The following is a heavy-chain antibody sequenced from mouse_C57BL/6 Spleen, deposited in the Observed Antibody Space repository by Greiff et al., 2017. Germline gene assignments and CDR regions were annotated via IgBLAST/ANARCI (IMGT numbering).Heavy chain of an antibody. CDR1: GFSLTSYG. CDR2: IWRGGST. Sequence: QVQLKQSGPGLVQPSQSLSITCTVSGFSLTSYGVHWVRQSPGKGLAWLGVIWRGGSTDYNAAFMSRLSLTKDNSKSQVFFKMNSLQADDTAIYYCARTDYDAMDYWGQGTSVTGSS. J-gene: IGHJ4*01. V-gene: IGHV2-5*01. CDR3: ARTDYDAMDY.